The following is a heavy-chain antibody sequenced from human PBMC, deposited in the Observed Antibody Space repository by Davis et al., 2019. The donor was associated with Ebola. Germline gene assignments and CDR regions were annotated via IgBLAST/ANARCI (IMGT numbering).Heavy chain of an antibody. D-gene: IGHD3-10*01. CDR3: ARDTLLWFGELLYRPGYFDL. CDR1: GGSISSYY. J-gene: IGHJ2*01. CDR2: IYYSGST. V-gene: IGHV4-59*01. Sequence: SETLSLTCTVSGGSISSYYWSWIRQPPGKGLEWIGYIYYSGSTNYNPSLKSRVTISVDTSKNQFSLKLSSVTAADTAVYYCARDTLLWFGELLYRPGYFDLWGRGTLVTVSS.